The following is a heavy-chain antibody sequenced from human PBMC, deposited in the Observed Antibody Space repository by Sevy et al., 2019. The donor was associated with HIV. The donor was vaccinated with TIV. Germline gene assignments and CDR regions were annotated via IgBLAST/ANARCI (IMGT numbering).Heavy chain of an antibody. V-gene: IGHV1-46*01. CDR3: AGGVGFVWGTYRSNQDAFDM. CDR2: INPSGGYT. D-gene: IGHD3-16*02. CDR1: GYTFTGYY. Sequence: ASVKVSCQTSGYTFTGYYITWVRQAPGQGLEWMGIINPSGGYTSYAQNFQGRVSMTRDTSTDTVNMGLSSLRPEDTAGYYCAGGVGFVWGTYRSNQDAFDMWGQGTMVTVSS. J-gene: IGHJ3*02.